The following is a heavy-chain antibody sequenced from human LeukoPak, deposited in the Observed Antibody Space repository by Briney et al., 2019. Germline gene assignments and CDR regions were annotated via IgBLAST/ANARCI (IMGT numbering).Heavy chain of an antibody. J-gene: IGHJ4*02. CDR3: AGSGWYKGVFDY. CDR2: IYSGGST. Sequence: GGSLRLSCAASGFTVSSNYMSWDRQTPGKGLEWVSVIYSGGSTYYADSAKGRFTISRDNSKNTLYLQMNSLRAEDTAVYYCAGSGWYKGVFDYWGQGTLVTVSS. V-gene: IGHV3-53*01. CDR1: GFTVSSNY. D-gene: IGHD6-19*01.